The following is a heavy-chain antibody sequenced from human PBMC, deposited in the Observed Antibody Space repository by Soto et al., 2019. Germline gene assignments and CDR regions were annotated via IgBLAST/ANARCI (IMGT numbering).Heavy chain of an antibody. CDR1: GFTFSSYW. Sequence: GGSLRLSCAASGFTFSSYWMHWVRQAPGKGLVWVSRINSDGSSTSYADSVKGRFTISRDNAKNTLYLQMNSLRAEDTAVYYCARDPSSGYYYYGMDVWGQGTTVTVSS. CDR2: INSDGSST. CDR3: ARDPSSGYYYYGMDV. D-gene: IGHD6-19*01. J-gene: IGHJ6*02. V-gene: IGHV3-74*01.